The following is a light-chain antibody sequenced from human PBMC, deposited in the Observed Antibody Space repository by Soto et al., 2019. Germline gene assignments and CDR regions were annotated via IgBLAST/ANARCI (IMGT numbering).Light chain of an antibody. CDR3: QQSYITPYT. J-gene: IGKJ2*01. Sequence: DIQMTQSPSSLSASVGDSVTISCRASQTISSFLSWYQQRPGRAPKLLIYAASSLQTGVPSRFSGSGSGTDFTLTITSLQTEDFATYYCQQSYITPYTFGQGTKLETK. CDR2: AAS. V-gene: IGKV1-39*01. CDR1: QTISSF.